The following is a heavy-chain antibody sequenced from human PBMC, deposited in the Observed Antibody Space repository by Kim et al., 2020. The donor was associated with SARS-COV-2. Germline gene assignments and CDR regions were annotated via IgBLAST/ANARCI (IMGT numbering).Heavy chain of an antibody. CDR3: ARSRYGGCAAY. V-gene: IGHV4-31*02. J-gene: IGHJ4*02. Sequence: YYKPTLKSRLTISVDTSKNQFYLRRGSVTAADTAVYYCARSRYGGCAAYWGQGTLVTVSS. D-gene: IGHD5-12*01.